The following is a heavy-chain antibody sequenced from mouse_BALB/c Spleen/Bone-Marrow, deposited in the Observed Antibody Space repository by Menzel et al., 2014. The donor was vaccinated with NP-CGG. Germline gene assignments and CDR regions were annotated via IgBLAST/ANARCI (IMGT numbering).Heavy chain of an antibody. CDR2: INPNNGRT. CDR3: AREDGFAWFAY. Sequence: VKLLESGAELVKPGASVKLSCKASGYTFTSYWMHWVKQRPGQGLEWIGEINPNNGRTNYNEKFKSKATLTVDKSSSTAYMQLSSLTSEDSAVYYCAREDGFAWFAYWGQGTLVTVSA. V-gene: IGHV1S81*02. CDR1: GYTFTSYW. J-gene: IGHJ3*01. D-gene: IGHD1-2*01.